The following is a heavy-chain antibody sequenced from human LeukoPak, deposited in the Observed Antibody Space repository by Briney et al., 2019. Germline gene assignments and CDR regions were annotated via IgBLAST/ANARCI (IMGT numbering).Heavy chain of an antibody. J-gene: IGHJ5*02. CDR3: AKVRHLMVAAAGTNWFDP. V-gene: IGHV3-23*01. Sequence: PGGSLRLSCAASGFTFSSYAMSWVRQAPGKGLEWVSAISGSGGSTYYADSVKGRFTISRDNSKNTLYLQMNSLRAEDAAVYYCAKVRHLMVAAAGTNWFDPWGQGTLVTVSS. D-gene: IGHD6-13*01. CDR2: ISGSGGST. CDR1: GFTFSSYA.